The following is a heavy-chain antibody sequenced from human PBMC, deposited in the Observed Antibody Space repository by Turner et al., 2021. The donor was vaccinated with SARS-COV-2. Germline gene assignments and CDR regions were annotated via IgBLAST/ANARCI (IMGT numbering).Heavy chain of an antibody. D-gene: IGHD5-18*01. J-gene: IGHJ6*02. CDR2: IYYSGSA. CDR3: ARLMDTAMDYYGTDV. CDR1: CGSISSSSYY. Sequence: QLQLQESGPGLVKPSETLSLTCTVSCGSISSSSYYWGWIRQPPGKGLEWIGNIYYSGSAYYTPTHKSRVTISVDPSKNQFSLKLTSVTAADTAVYYCARLMDTAMDYYGTDVWGQGTTVTVSS. V-gene: IGHV4-39*01.